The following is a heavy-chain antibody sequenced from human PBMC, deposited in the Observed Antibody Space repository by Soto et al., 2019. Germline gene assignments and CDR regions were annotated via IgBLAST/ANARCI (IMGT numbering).Heavy chain of an antibody. V-gene: IGHV4-4*02. CDR1: SGSISSSNW. D-gene: IGHD1-1*01. Sequence: QVQLQESGPGLVKPSGTLSLTCTVSSGSISSSNWWSWVRQPPGKGLEWIGEIYHSGSTNYNPSLKSRVTVSVDKSKNQFSLKLSSLTSADTDLYYCATVTGTNNWFGPWGQGTLVTVSS. J-gene: IGHJ5*02. CDR2: IYHSGST. CDR3: ATVTGTNNWFGP.